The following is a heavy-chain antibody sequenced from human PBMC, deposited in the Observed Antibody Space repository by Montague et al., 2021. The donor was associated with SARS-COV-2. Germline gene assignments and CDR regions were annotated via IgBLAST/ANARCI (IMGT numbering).Heavy chain of an antibody. CDR3: ARVGGIGYYDSSGYYSGGYYYYGMDV. D-gene: IGHD3-22*01. Sequence: SLRLSCAASGFTFSSYAMHWVRQAPGKGLEWVAVISYDGSNKYYXDSVKGRFTISRDNSTNTLYLQMNSLRAEDTAVYYCARVGGIGYYDSSGYYSGGYYYYGMDVWGQGTTVTVSS. J-gene: IGHJ6*02. V-gene: IGHV3-30-3*01. CDR2: ISYDGSNK. CDR1: GFTFSSYA.